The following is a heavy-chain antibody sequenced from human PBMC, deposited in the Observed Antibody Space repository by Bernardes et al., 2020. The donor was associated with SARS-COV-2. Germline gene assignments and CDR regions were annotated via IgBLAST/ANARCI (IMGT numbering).Heavy chain of an antibody. J-gene: IGHJ5*02. D-gene: IGHD3-10*01. Sequence: TLSLTCTVSGGSISSSSYYWGWIRQPPGKGLEWIGSIYYSGSTYYNPSLKSRVTISVDTSKNQFSLKLSSVTAADTAVYYCARQGPMVRGVILSWFDPWGQGTLVTVSS. CDR1: GGSISSSSYY. CDR3: ARQGPMVRGVILSWFDP. V-gene: IGHV4-39*01. CDR2: IYYSGST.